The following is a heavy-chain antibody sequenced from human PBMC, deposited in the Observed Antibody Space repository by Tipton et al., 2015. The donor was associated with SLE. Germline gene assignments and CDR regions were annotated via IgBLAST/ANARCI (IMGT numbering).Heavy chain of an antibody. J-gene: IGHJ3*02. CDR3: ARGDITMIAVDDAFDI. V-gene: IGHV3-30*02. D-gene: IGHD3-22*01. Sequence: SLRLSCAASGFTFSSYGMHWVRQAPGKGLEWVAFIRYDGSNKYYADSVKGRFTISRDNSKNTLYLQMNSLRAEDTAVYYCARGDITMIAVDDAFDIWGQGTMVTVSS. CDR1: GFTFSSYG. CDR2: IRYDGSNK.